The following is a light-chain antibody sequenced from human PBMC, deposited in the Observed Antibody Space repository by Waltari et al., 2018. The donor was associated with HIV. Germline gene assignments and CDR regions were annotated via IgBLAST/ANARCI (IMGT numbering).Light chain of an antibody. Sequence: DIQMTQSPSTLSASAGDRVTITCRASQSISSWLAWYQQKPGKAPKLLIYKASTLESGVPSRFSGSGSGTEFTLTISSLQPDDFATYYCQQYNSYILTFGGGTKVEIK. CDR2: KAS. CDR1: QSISSW. V-gene: IGKV1-5*03. CDR3: QQYNSYILT. J-gene: IGKJ4*01.